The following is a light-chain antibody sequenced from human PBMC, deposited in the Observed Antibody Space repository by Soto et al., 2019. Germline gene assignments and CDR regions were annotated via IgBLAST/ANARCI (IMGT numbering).Light chain of an antibody. Sequence: QNINNWLAWYQQKPGKDHKVLLYDASTLDGGVPSRFSGRRSGPDFTPPINSPQPRAFPTYYRQQHNTYPLTFGRGTKV. J-gene: IGKJ4*01. CDR1: QNINNW. CDR2: DAS. V-gene: IGKV1-5*01. CDR3: QQHNTYPLT.